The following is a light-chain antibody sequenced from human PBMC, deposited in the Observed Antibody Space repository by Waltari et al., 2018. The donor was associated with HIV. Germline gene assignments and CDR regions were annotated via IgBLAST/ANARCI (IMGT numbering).Light chain of an antibody. CDR2: EVN. V-gene: IGLV2-8*01. J-gene: IGLJ3*02. CDR1: SSDVGDYNY. CDR3: SSYVGSNRV. Sequence: QSALTQPPSASGSPGQSVTISCTGISSDVGDYNYVSWYQQHPGKAPQLMIYEVNKRPSGVPDRFSGSKSGNTASLTVSGLQAEDEADYYCSSYVGSNRVFGGETKLTVL.